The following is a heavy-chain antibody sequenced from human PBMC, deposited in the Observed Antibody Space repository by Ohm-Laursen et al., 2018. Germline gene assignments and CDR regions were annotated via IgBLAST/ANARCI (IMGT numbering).Heavy chain of an antibody. J-gene: IGHJ4*02. CDR3: AGDSHPPYYDFWSGYSDY. D-gene: IGHD3-3*01. CDR2: IKQDGSEK. V-gene: IGHV3-7*01. CDR1: GFTSSSYG. Sequence: GSLRLSCSASGFTSSSYGMHWVRQAPGKGLEWVANIKQDGSEKYYVDSVKGRFTISRDNARNSLYLQMNSLRAEDTAVYYCAGDSHPPYYDFWSGYSDYWGQGTLVTVSS.